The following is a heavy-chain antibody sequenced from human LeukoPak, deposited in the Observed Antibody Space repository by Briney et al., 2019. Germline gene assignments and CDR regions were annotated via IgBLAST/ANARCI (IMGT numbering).Heavy chain of an antibody. CDR1: RFTFSGYA. V-gene: IGHV3-30*18. D-gene: IGHD3-10*02. J-gene: IGHJ4*02. Sequence: GGSLRLSCAASRFTFSGYAIHWVRQAPGKGLEWVAVISSDGRDKHHADSVKGRFTISRDNSKNTLYLQMNSLRAEDTAVYYCAKRRSLFGELDYWGQGTLVTVSS. CDR2: ISSDGRDK. CDR3: AKRRSLFGELDY.